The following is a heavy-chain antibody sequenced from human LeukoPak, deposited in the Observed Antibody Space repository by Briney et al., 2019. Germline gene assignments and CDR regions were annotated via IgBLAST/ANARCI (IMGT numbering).Heavy chain of an antibody. CDR2: IIPIFGTA. J-gene: IGHJ5*02. V-gene: IGHV1-69*01. Sequence: SVKVSCKASGGTFISYALSWVRQAPGQRLELMGGIIPIFGTANYAQTFQGRVTITADESTSTAYMELSSLRSEDTAVYYCARVANYDYVWGSLNWFDPWGQGTLVTVSS. D-gene: IGHD3-16*01. CDR1: GGTFISYA. CDR3: ARVANYDYVWGSLNWFDP.